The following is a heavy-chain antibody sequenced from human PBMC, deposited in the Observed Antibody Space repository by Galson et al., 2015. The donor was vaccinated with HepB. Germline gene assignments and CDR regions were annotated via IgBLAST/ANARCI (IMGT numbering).Heavy chain of an antibody. CDR2: IKQDGSEK. V-gene: IGHV3-7*01. CDR3: AAHDSSGYYYYYYYMDV. J-gene: IGHJ6*03. Sequence: SLRLSCAASGFTFSTYWMSWVRQAPGKGLEWVANIKQDGSEKYYVDSVKGRFTISRDDAKSSLYLQMNSLRAEDTAVYYCAAHDSSGYYYYYYYMDVWGKGTTVTVSS. D-gene: IGHD3-22*01. CDR1: GFTFSTYW.